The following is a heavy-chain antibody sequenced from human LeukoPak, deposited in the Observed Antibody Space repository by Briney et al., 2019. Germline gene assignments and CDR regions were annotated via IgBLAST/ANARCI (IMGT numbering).Heavy chain of an antibody. CDR2: VKEDGSDK. J-gene: IGHJ4*02. D-gene: IGHD3-16*01. CDR1: GFTFSNFW. Sequence: GGSLRLSCVASGFTFSNFWMNWVRQAPGKGLEWVAKVKEDGSDKFYVDSVKGRFTISRDNAKNSVYLQMSSLRAEDTAIYYCVGGYDPHYWGQGTLVTVSS. V-gene: IGHV3-7*04. CDR3: VGGYDPHY.